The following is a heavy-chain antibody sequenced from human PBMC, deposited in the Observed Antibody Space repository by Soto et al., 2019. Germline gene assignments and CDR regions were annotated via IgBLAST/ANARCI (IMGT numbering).Heavy chain of an antibody. V-gene: IGHV4-30-2*01. J-gene: IGHJ4*02. CDR2: IYHSWST. CDR3: ARGGDYDTPGSFDY. Sequence: SETLSLTCAVSGGSISSGGYSLSWIRQPPGKGLEWIGYIYHSWSTYYNPSLKSRVTISVDRSKNQLSLNLSSVTAADTAVYYCARGGDYDTPGSFDYWGQGTMVTVSS. CDR1: GGSISSGGYS. D-gene: IGHD3-22*01.